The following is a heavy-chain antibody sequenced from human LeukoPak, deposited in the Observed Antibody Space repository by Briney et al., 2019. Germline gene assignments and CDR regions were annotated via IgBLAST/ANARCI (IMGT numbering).Heavy chain of an antibody. CDR3: AREENWGGRLDV. CDR2: TYYRSKWYN. CDR1: GDSVSSNSAA. D-gene: IGHD7-27*01. Sequence: SQTLSLTFAISGDSVSSNSAAWNWIKQCPSRGLEWLGRTYYRSKWYNDYAVSLKSRITINPDTSKNQFSLQLNSVTPEDTAVYYCAREENWGGRLDVWGQGTTVTVSS. J-gene: IGHJ6*02. V-gene: IGHV6-1*01.